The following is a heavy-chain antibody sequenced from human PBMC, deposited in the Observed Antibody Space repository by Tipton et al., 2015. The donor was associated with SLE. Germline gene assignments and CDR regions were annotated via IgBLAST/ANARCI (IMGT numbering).Heavy chain of an antibody. CDR2: IYPGDSDT. J-gene: IGHJ4*02. Sequence: VQLVQSGAEVKKPGESLKISCKSSGYSFTNYWIGWERQMPGKGLEWMGIIYPGDSDTKYSPSFQGQVTISADKSISTAYLQWSSLKASDTAMYYCGRQLDLTGDIDFWGQGTLVTVSS. D-gene: IGHD7-27*01. CDR3: GRQLDLTGDIDF. V-gene: IGHV5-51*01. CDR1: GYSFTNYW.